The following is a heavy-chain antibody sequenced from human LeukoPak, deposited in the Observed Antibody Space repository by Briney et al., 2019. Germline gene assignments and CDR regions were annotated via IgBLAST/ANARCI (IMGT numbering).Heavy chain of an antibody. CDR1: GFTFSGFY. CDR2: IKQDGSEK. Sequence: GGSLRLSCAASGFTFSGFYMNWVRQAPGKGLEWVANIKQDGSEKYYVDSVKGRFTITRDNAKKALYLEMNSLRVEDTALYYCARENYYDSSGNDAFDVWGQGTMVTVSS. V-gene: IGHV3-7*04. J-gene: IGHJ3*01. CDR3: ARENYYDSSGNDAFDV. D-gene: IGHD3-22*01.